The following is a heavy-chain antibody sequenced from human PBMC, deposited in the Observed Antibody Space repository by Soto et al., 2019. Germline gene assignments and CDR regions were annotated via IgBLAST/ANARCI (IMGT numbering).Heavy chain of an antibody. CDR3: ARDPYSSTKVTLMDY. D-gene: IGHD2-21*02. V-gene: IGHV3-48*02. Sequence: GGSLRLSCAASGFTFTRHSMNWVRQAAGKGLEWISYISDSSGTIYYADSVKVRFTISRDNVQNSLYLQMNSLSDEDTAVYYCARDPYSSTKVTLMDYWGQGTQVTVSS. CDR1: GFTFTRHS. J-gene: IGHJ4*02. CDR2: ISDSSGTI.